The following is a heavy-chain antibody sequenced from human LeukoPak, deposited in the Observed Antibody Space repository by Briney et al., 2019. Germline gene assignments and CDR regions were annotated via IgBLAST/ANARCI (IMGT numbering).Heavy chain of an antibody. D-gene: IGHD5-12*01. CDR3: ARKGLDSGYENDAFDI. CDR2: ISSSGSTI. CDR1: GFTFSDHY. J-gene: IGHJ3*02. Sequence: PGGSLRLSCAASGFTFSDHYMSWIRQAPGKGLEWVSYISSSGSTIYYADSVKGRFTISRDNAKNSLYLQMNSLRAEDTAVYYCARKGLDSGYENDAFDIWGQGTMVTVSS. V-gene: IGHV3-11*01.